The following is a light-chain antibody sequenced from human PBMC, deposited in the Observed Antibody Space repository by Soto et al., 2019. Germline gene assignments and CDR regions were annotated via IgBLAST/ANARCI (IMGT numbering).Light chain of an antibody. Sequence: IVLTQSPGSLSLSPVERATLSGMASQSVSNNYLAWYQQKPGQAPRLLIYGASNRATGIPDRFSGSGSGTDFTLTISRLEPEDFAVYYCQQYGSSGTCGQGTKVDNK. CDR2: GAS. CDR3: QQYGSSGT. V-gene: IGKV3-20*01. CDR1: QSVSNNY. J-gene: IGKJ1*01.